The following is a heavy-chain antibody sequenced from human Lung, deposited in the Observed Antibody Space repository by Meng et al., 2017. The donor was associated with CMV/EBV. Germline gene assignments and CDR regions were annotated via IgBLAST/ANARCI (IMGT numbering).Heavy chain of an antibody. CDR2: INPNPNFDDT. Sequence: ASVXVSXKASGYTFIGYHIHWVRQAPGQGLEWMGWINPNPNFDDTAYAQKFQGRVTITRDMSISTAYMELTRLRPDDTAVYYCARVQFLEKPNDAFNILGQGXMVTVSS. J-gene: IGHJ3*02. V-gene: IGHV1-2*02. D-gene: IGHD2-21*01. CDR3: ARVQFLEKPNDAFNI. CDR1: GYTFIGYH.